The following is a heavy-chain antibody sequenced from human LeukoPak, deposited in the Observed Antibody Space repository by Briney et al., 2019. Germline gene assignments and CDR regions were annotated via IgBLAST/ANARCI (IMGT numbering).Heavy chain of an antibody. V-gene: IGHV4-30-4*01. CDR2: IYYSGST. Sequence: SETLSLTCAVYGGSFRNYYWSWIRQPPGKGLEWIGYIYYSGSTYYNPSLKSRVTISVDTSKNQFSLKLSSVTAADTAVYYCARDGITGDSGYWGQGTLVTVSS. CDR3: ARDGITGDSGY. D-gene: IGHD1-20*01. CDR1: GGSFRNYY. J-gene: IGHJ4*02.